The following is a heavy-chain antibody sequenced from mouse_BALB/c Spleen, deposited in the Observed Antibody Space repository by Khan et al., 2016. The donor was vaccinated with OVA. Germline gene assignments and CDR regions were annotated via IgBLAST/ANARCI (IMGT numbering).Heavy chain of an antibody. V-gene: IGHV1-77*01. Sequence: QVQLKQSGPELVKPGASVKMSCKASGYTFTDYVINWVKQRTGQGLEWIGDIYPGSGSTYYNEKFKGKAKLTADKSSNTAYMQLSSLTFEDSAVYFCARGGYSVFAYWGPGTLVTVSA. J-gene: IGHJ3*01. D-gene: IGHD1-1*01. CDR1: GYTFTDYV. CDR2: IYPGSGST. CDR3: ARGGYSVFAY.